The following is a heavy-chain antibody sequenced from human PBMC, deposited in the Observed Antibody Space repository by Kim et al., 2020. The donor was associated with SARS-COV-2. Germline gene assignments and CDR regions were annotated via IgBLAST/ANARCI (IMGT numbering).Heavy chain of an antibody. V-gene: IGHV7-4-1*02. Sequence: ASVKVSCKASGYTFTSYAMNWVRQAPGQGLEWMGWINTNTGNPTYAQGFTGRFVFSLDTSVSTAYLQISSLKAEDTAVYYCAREGPGCYSGISYYYYGMDVWGQGTTVTVSS. CDR2: INTNTGNP. CDR3: AREGPGCYSGISYYYYGMDV. D-gene: IGHD2-15*01. CDR1: GYTFTSYA. J-gene: IGHJ6*02.